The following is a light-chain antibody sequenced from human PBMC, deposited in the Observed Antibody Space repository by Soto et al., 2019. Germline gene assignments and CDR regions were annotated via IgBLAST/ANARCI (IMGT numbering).Light chain of an antibody. Sequence: EIRFTQSPPTLSLSPGERATLSCRASQSVSSYLAWYQQKPGQAPRLLIYDASNRATGIPARFSGSGYGTDFTLTISIFVPEDFAVSYCSLGRNWPANFGG. CDR1: QSVSSY. J-gene: IGKJ4*01. CDR2: DAS. V-gene: IGKV3-11*01. CDR3: SLGRNWPAN.